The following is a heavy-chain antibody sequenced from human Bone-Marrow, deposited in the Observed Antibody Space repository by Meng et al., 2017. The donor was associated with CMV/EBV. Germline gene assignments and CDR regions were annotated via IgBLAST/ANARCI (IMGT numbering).Heavy chain of an antibody. CDR3: ASGSTTLTYYYYYYGMDV. CDR2: IIPIFGTA. V-gene: IGHV1-69*05. J-gene: IGHJ6*02. Sequence: SVKVSCKASGYTFTSYAMHWVRQAPGQGLEWMGGIIPIFGTANYAQKFQGRVTITTDESTSTAYMELSSLRSEDTAVYYCASGSTTLTYYYYYYGMDVWAKGPRSPSP. CDR1: GYTFTSYA. D-gene: IGHD2/OR15-2a*01.